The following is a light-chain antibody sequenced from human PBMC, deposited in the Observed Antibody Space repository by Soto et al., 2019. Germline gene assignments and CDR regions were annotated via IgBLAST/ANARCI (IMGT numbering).Light chain of an antibody. CDR3: AAWDDSLNGPIWV. V-gene: IGLV1-47*01. Sequence: QSVLTQPPSASGTPGQRVTISCSGSSSNIGSNYVYWYQQLPGTAPNLLLYRNNQRPSGVPDRFSGSKSGTSASLAISVLRSEDEADDYCAAWDDSLNGPIWVFGGGTKLTVL. J-gene: IGLJ3*02. CDR1: SSNIGSNY. CDR2: RNN.